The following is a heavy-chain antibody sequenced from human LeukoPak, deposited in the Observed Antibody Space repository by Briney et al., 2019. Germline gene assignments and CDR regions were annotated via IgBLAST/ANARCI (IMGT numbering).Heavy chain of an antibody. D-gene: IGHD2-21*01. CDR2: ISGSGGSA. J-gene: IGHJ4*02. V-gene: IGHV3-23*01. CDR1: GFTFSSYA. Sequence: GGSLRLSCAASGFTFSSYAMSWVRQAPGKGLEWVSAISGSGGSAYYADSVKGRFTISRDNSKNTLYLQMNSLRAEDTAVYYCAKFLPTHIVVANYYFDYWGQGTLVTVSS. CDR3: AKFLPTHIVVANYYFDY.